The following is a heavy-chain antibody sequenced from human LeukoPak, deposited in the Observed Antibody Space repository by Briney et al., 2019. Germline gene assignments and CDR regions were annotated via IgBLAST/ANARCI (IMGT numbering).Heavy chain of an antibody. CDR2: ISSSSSYI. J-gene: IGHJ6*02. Sequence: PGGSLRLSCAASGFTFSSYSMNWVRQAPGKGLEWVSSISSSSSYIYYADSAKGRFTISRDNAKNSLYLQMNSLRAEDTAVYYCARDRVRGAVTNYYYYGMDVWGQGTTVTVSS. CDR3: ARDRVRGAVTNYYYYGMDV. V-gene: IGHV3-21*01. D-gene: IGHD4-17*01. CDR1: GFTFSSYS.